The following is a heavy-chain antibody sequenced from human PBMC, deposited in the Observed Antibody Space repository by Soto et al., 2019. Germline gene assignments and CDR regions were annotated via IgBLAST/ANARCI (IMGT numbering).Heavy chain of an antibody. CDR3: APLGYWGSNAFDI. CDR1: GGSFSGYY. J-gene: IGHJ3*02. Sequence: SETLSLTCAVYGGSFSGYYWSWIRQPPGKGLEWIGEINHSGSTNYNPSLKSRVTISVDTSKNQFSLKLSSVTAADTAVYYCAPLGYWGSNAFDIWGQGTMVTVS. D-gene: IGHD7-27*01. V-gene: IGHV4-34*01. CDR2: INHSGST.